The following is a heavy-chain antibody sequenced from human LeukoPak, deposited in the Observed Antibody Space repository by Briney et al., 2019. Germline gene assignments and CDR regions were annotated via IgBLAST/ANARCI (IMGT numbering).Heavy chain of an antibody. J-gene: IGHJ4*02. CDR3: AKGRLLWFGESDFDY. CDR1: GFTFDDYA. CDR2: ISWNSGSI. Sequence: GGSLRLSCAASGFTFDDYAMHWVRQAPGKGLEWVSGISWNSGSIGYADSVKGRFTISRDHSKNTLYLQMNSLRTEDTAVYYCAKGRLLWFGESDFDYWGQGTLVTVSS. D-gene: IGHD3-10*01. V-gene: IGHV3-9*01.